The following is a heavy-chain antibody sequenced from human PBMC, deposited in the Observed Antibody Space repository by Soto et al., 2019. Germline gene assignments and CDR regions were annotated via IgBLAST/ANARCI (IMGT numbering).Heavy chain of an antibody. V-gene: IGHV3-74*01. CDR2: INSDGTKT. CDR3: ARAHSGPD. Sequence: LRVSCAASGFTFRDYWMYWVRQVPGKGLVWVSRINSDGTKTTYGDSVKGRFTISRDNAKNTLYLQMNSLRADDTAVYYCARAHSGPDWGQGTLVTVSS. D-gene: IGHD2-15*01. CDR1: GFTFRDYW. J-gene: IGHJ4*02.